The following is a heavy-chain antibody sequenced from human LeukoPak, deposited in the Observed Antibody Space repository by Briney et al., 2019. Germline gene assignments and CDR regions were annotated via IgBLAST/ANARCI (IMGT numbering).Heavy chain of an antibody. CDR2: INSDGSST. V-gene: IGHV3-74*01. J-gene: IGHJ6*03. D-gene: IGHD3-10*01. Sequence: GGSLRLSCAASGFTFSSYWRHWVRQAPGKGLVWVSRINSDGSSTSYADSVKGRFTISRDNAKNTLYLQMNSLRAEDTAVYYCARDNRRWRFGELSNYYYYYYMDVWGKGTTVTISS. CDR1: GFTFSSYW. CDR3: ARDNRRWRFGELSNYYYYYYMDV.